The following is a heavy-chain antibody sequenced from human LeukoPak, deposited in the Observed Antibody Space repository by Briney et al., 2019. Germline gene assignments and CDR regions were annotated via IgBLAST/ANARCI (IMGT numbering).Heavy chain of an antibody. Sequence: SETLSLTCAVYGGSFSGYYWSWIRQPPGKGLEWIGEINHSGSTNYNPSLKSRVTISVDTSKNQFSLKLSSVTAADTAVYYCARDLVGATWADAFDIWGQGTMVTVSS. J-gene: IGHJ3*02. D-gene: IGHD1-26*01. CDR3: ARDLVGATWADAFDI. V-gene: IGHV4-34*01. CDR1: GGSFSGYY. CDR2: INHSGST.